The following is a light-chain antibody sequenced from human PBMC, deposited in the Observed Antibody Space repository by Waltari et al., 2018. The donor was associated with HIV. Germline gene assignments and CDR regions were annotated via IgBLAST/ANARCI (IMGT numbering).Light chain of an antibody. V-gene: IGKV3-20*01. CDR3: QQFYRPPYT. CDR2: GES. CDR1: QSVSSGY. Sequence: EIVMTQSPATLSLSPGDGATLSCRASQSVSSGYLAWYQQKPGQAPRLFIFGESSRATGVPDRFSGSGSGTDFTLTIDRLEPEDFAVYYCQQFYRPPYTFGQGTKLEIK. J-gene: IGKJ2*01.